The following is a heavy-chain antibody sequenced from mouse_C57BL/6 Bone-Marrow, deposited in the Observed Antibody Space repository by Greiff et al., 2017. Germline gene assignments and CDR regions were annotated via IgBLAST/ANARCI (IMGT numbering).Heavy chain of an antibody. CDR1: GYAFTNYL. D-gene: IGHD1-1*01. V-gene: IGHV1-54*01. Sequence: VQLQQSGAELVRPGTSVKVSCKASGYAFTNYLIEWVKQRPGQGLEWIGVINPGSGGTNYNEKFKGKATLTADKSSSTAYMQLSRLTSEDSAVYFSARGRILHPWYFDVWGTGTTVTVSS. CDR2: INPGSGGT. J-gene: IGHJ1*03. CDR3: ARGRILHPWYFDV.